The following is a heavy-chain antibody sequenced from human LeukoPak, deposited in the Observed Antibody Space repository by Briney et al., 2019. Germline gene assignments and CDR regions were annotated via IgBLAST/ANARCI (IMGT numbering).Heavy chain of an antibody. J-gene: IGHJ4*02. CDR3: ARDRIAVAGILDY. CDR1: GGTFSSYA. V-gene: IGHV1-69*04. Sequence: ASVKVSCKASGGTFSSYAISWVRQAPGQGLEWMGRIIPILGIANYAQKFQGRVTITADKSTSTAYMELSGLRSEDTAVYYCARDRIAVAGILDYWGQGTLVTVSS. D-gene: IGHD6-19*01. CDR2: IIPILGIA.